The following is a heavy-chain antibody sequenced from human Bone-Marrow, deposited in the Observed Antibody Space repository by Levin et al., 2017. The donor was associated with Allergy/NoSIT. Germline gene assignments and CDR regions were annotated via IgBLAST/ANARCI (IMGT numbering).Heavy chain of an antibody. CDR3: ATDTTMVEGGYFDL. V-gene: IGHV1-24*01. J-gene: IGHJ2*01. CDR2: FDPEDGET. D-gene: IGHD3-10*01. Sequence: GASVKVSCKVSGYNLTELSMHWIRQTPGKGLEWMGGFDPEDGETVYAQMFEGRVAMTEDTSKDTAYMELSRLRSDDTAMYYCATDTTMVEGGYFDLWGRGTLVTVSS. CDR1: GYNLTELS.